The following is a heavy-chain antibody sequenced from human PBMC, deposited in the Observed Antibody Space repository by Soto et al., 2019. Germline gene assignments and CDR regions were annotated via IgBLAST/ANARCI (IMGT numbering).Heavy chain of an antibody. CDR2: ISAYNGNT. V-gene: IGHV1-18*01. D-gene: IGHD3-10*01. Sequence: QVQLVQSGAEVKKPGASVKVSCKASGYTFTSYGISWMRQAPGQGLEWMGWISAYNGNTNYAQKLQGRVTMTTDTSTSTSYMVLRSLRSDDTAVYYCAREWYYGSGSYFCPFVDPWGQGTLVTVSS. CDR3: AREWYYGSGSYFCPFVDP. J-gene: IGHJ5*02. CDR1: GYTFTSYG.